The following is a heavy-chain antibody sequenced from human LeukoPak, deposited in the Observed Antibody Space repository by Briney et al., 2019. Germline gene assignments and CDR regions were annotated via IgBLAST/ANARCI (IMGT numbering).Heavy chain of an antibody. J-gene: IGHJ6*02. Sequence: KPSETLSLTCTVSGGSISSYYWGWIRQPPGKGLEWIGSIYYSGSTYYNPSLKSRVTISVDTSKNQFSLKLSSVTAADTAVYYCARQSLSGDWVYYYYGMDVWGQGTTVTVSS. CDR1: GGSISSYY. CDR2: IYYSGST. CDR3: ARQSLSGDWVYYYYGMDV. D-gene: IGHD2-21*01. V-gene: IGHV4-39*01.